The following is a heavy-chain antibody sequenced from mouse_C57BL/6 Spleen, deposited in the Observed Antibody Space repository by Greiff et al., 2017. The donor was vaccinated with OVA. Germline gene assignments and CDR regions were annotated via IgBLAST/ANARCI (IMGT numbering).Heavy chain of an antibody. J-gene: IGHJ3*01. CDR2: IYPGSGNT. D-gene: IGHD2-2*01. Sequence: VKLQESGAELVRPGASVKLSCKASGYTFTDYYINWVKQRPGQGLEWIARIYPGSGNTYYNEKFKGKATLTAEKSSSTAYMQLSSLTSEDSAVYFCARPGYGGFAYWGQGTLVTVSA. CDR1: GYTFTDYY. CDR3: ARPGYGGFAY. V-gene: IGHV1-76*01.